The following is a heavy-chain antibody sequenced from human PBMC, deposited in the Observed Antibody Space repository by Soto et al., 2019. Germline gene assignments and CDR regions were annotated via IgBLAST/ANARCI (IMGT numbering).Heavy chain of an antibody. V-gene: IGHV3-23*01. J-gene: IGHJ4*02. CDR3: AKGGEGSCSQTSCLYFSDS. Sequence: GGSLRLSCAASGFTFSTYAMSWVRQAPGKGLEWVSTISGSGDSSYYATSVKGRFTISRDNSRNTLDLQMNSLRVEDTAVYYCAKGGEGSCSQTSCLYFSDSWGQGTLVTVSS. CDR1: GFTFSTYA. CDR2: ISGSGDSS. D-gene: IGHD2-15*01.